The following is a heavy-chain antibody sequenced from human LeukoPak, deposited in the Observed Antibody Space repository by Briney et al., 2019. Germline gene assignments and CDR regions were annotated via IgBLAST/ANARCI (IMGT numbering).Heavy chain of an antibody. CDR2: IYYSGST. J-gene: IGHJ3*02. D-gene: IGHD4-17*01. CDR1: GGSISSGGYY. Sequence: PSETLSLTCTVSGGSISSGGYYWSWLRQHPGKGLEWIGYIYYSGSTYYNPSPKSRVTISVDTSKNQFSLKLSSVTAADTAVYYCARDAWTTLRAFDIWGQGTMVTVSS. CDR3: ARDAWTTLRAFDI. V-gene: IGHV4-31*03.